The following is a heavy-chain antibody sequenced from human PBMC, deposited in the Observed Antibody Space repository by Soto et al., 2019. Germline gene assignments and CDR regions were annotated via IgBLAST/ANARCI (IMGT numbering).Heavy chain of an antibody. V-gene: IGHV1-69*13. CDR2: IIPIFGTA. CDR3: ARDEAAAGRSDYYYGMDV. D-gene: IGHD6-13*01. CDR1: GGTFSSYA. Sequence: SVKVSCKASGGTFSSYAISWVRQAPGQGLEWMGGIIPIFGTANYAQKFQGRVTITADESTSTAYMELSSLRSEDTAVYYCARDEAAAGRSDYYYGMDVWGQGTTVTVSS. J-gene: IGHJ6*02.